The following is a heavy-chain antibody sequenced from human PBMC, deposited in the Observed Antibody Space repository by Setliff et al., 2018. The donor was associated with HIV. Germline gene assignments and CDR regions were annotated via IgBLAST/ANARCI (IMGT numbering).Heavy chain of an antibody. CDR2: IITILGIA. CDR1: GGTFSSYA. V-gene: IGHV1-69*10. Sequence: SVKVSCKASGGTFSSYAISWVRQAPGQGLEWMGGIITILGIANYAQMVQGRVTITADESTSTGYMELRSLRSEDTAFYYCAGLYGDKGGGYWGQGTLVTVSS. D-gene: IGHD4-17*01. J-gene: IGHJ4*02. CDR3: AGLYGDKGGGY.